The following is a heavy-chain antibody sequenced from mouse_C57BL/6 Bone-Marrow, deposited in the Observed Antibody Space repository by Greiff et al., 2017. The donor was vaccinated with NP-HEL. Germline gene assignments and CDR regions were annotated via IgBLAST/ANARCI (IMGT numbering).Heavy chain of an antibody. CDR1: GYSITSGYY. Sequence: ESGPGLVKPSQSLSLTCSVTGYSITSGYYWNWIRQFPGNKLEWMGYISYDGSNNYNPSLKNRISITRDTSKNQFFLKLNSVTTEDTATYYCARETHFWGQGTTLTVSS. V-gene: IGHV3-6*01. J-gene: IGHJ2*01. CDR2: ISYDGSN. CDR3: ARETHF.